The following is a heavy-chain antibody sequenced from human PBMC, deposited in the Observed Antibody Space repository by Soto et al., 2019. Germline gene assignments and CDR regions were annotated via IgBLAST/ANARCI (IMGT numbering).Heavy chain of an antibody. D-gene: IGHD6-6*01. Sequence: SLVSLRLSCAASGFTCSGYAMSWVRQAPGKGLEWVSAISGSGGSTYYADSVKGRFTISRDNSKNTLYLQMNSLRAEYTAVYYCAKDLYFIGSSSFFDYWGQGTLVTVSS. V-gene: IGHV3-23*01. J-gene: IGHJ4*02. CDR2: ISGSGGST. CDR3: AKDLYFIGSSSFFDY. CDR1: GFTCSGYA.